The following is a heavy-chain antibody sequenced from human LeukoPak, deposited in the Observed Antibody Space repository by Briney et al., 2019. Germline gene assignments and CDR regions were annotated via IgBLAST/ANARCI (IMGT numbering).Heavy chain of an antibody. CDR2: MRYDGTYK. CDR1: GFTFSSYD. Sequence: GGSLRLSCAASGFTFSSYDMHWVRQAPGKGLEWVTFMRYDGTYKSYADSVKGRFTISRDTSKNTLYLQMNSLRAEDTAVYYCANQYFDYWGQGTLVTVSS. CDR3: ANQYFDY. J-gene: IGHJ4*02. V-gene: IGHV3-30*02.